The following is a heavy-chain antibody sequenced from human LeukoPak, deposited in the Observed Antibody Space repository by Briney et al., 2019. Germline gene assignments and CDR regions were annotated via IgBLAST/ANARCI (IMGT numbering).Heavy chain of an antibody. J-gene: IGHJ4*02. Sequence: PGRSLRLSCAASGFTFDDYAMHWVRQAPGKGLEWVSGISWNSGSIGYADSVKGRFTISRDNAKNSLYLQMNSLRAEDTALYYCAKGALRLGELSLLVGPDYWGQGTLVTVSS. CDR3: AKGALRLGELSLLVGPDY. CDR2: ISWNSGSI. CDR1: GFTFDDYA. V-gene: IGHV3-9*01. D-gene: IGHD3-16*02.